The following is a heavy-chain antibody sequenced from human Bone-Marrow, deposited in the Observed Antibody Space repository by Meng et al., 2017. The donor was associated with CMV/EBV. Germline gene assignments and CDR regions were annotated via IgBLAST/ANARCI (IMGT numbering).Heavy chain of an antibody. CDR1: GFTFSNAW. Sequence: GGSLRLSCAASGFTFSNAWMSWVRQAPGKGLEWVANIKQDGSEKYYVDSVKGRFTISRDNAKNSLYLQMNSLRAEDTAVYYCARDRLAAADYGMDVWGQGTTVTVSS. J-gene: IGHJ6*02. V-gene: IGHV3-7*01. CDR3: ARDRLAAADYGMDV. CDR2: IKQDGSEK. D-gene: IGHD6-13*01.